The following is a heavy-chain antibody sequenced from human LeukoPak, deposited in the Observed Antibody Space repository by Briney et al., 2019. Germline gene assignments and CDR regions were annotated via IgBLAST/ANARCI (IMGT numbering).Heavy chain of an antibody. D-gene: IGHD1-14*01. CDR2: IKEDGSE. J-gene: IGHJ4*02. Sequence: PGGSLGLSCAASGFTFSSYWMNWVRQAPGKGLEWVANIKEDGSEDYVDSVKGRFTISRDNAKNSLYLQMNSLRAEDTAVYYCVRDRWLGSSANHLDYWGRGTLVTVSS. CDR3: VRDRWLGSSANHLDY. V-gene: IGHV3-7*01. CDR1: GFTFSSYW.